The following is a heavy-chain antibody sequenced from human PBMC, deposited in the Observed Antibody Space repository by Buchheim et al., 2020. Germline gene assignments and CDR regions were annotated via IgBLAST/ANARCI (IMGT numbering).Heavy chain of an antibody. CDR1: GGSISSSSYY. Sequence: QLQLQESGPGLVKPSETLSLTCTVSGGSISSSSYYWGWIRQPPGKGLEWIGNIYYRGSTYYNPSLKSRVTISVDTSKKQISLKLSSVTAADTAVYYCARDGVVGTIAAAGPWGQGTL. J-gene: IGHJ5*02. V-gene: IGHV4-39*07. D-gene: IGHD6-13*01. CDR2: IYYRGST. CDR3: ARDGVVGTIAAAGP.